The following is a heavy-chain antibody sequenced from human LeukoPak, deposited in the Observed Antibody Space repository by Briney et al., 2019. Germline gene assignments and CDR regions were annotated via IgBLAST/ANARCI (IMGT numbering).Heavy chain of an antibody. D-gene: IGHD3-3*01. V-gene: IGHV4-59*12. Sequence: PSETLSLTCTVSGGSISSYYWSWVRQPPGKGLEWIGYIYYSGSTNYNPSLKSRVTISVDTSKNQFSLKLSSVTAADTAVYYCARGRRLRFLEWLPSGDWFDPWGQGTLVTVSS. CDR1: GGSISSYY. J-gene: IGHJ5*02. CDR2: IYYSGST. CDR3: ARGRRLRFLEWLPSGDWFDP.